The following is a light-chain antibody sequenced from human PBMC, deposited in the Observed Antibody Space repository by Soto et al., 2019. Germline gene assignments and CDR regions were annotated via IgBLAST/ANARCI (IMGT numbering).Light chain of an antibody. CDR3: QQSYTTPPT. Sequence: DIQVTQSPSSLSASVGDRVTITRRSSQTISNYLNWYQQKPGKAPKLLIYAASSLQSGVPFRFSGSGFETDFTLTITSLQPEDFATYYCQQSYTTPPTFGGGTKVDIK. CDR2: AAS. J-gene: IGKJ4*01. V-gene: IGKV1-39*01. CDR1: QTISNY.